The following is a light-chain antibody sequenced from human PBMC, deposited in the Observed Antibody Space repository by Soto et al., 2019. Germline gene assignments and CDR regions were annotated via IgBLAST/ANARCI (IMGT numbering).Light chain of an antibody. CDR2: LGS. Sequence: DMVMTQSPLSLPVTPGEPASISCRSSQSLLHSNGYIYLDWYLQKPGQSPQLLIYLGSNRASGVPDRFSGSGSCTDYTLKISRVEAEDVGVYYCMQALQTPWTFGQGTKVEIK. J-gene: IGKJ1*01. CDR1: QSLLHSNGYIY. CDR3: MQALQTPWT. V-gene: IGKV2-28*01.